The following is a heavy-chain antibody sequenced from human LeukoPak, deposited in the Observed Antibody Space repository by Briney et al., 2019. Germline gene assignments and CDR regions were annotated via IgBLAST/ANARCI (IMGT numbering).Heavy chain of an antibody. J-gene: IGHJ6*02. CDR2: IIPIFGTA. CDR3: AREGPGHGDYSGDYYYYGIDV. CDR1: GGTFSSYA. D-gene: IGHD4-17*01. Sequence: GASVKVSCKASGGTFSSYAISWVRQAPGQGLEWMGGIIPIFGTANYAQKFQGRVTITADESTSTAYMELSSLRSEDAAVYYCAREGPGHGDYSGDYYYYGIDVWGQGTTVTVSS. V-gene: IGHV1-69*13.